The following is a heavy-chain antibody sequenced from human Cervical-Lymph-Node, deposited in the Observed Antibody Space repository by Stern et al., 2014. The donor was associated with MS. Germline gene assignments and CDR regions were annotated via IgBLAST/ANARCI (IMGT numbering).Heavy chain of an antibody. CDR3: ARRDVLTGFDVFDI. D-gene: IGHD3-9*01. CDR2: IYPADSDT. J-gene: IGHJ3*02. V-gene: IGHV5-51*03. CDR1: GYTFTTFW. Sequence: VQLVESGPEVRKPGESLKISCKASGYTFTTFWIGWVRQVPGKGLEWVGIIYPADSDTRYRPSFQGQVTISADNSISTAFLQWRRLKASDTAIYYCARRDVLTGFDVFDIWGRGTLVTVSS.